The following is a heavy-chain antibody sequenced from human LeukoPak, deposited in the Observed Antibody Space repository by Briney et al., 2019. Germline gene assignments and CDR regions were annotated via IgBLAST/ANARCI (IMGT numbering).Heavy chain of an antibody. Sequence: SVKVSCKASGGTLSGYAISWVRQAPGQGLEWMGGIIPIYGTPHSAQKFQGRVTITTDESTSTAFMDLSSLRSEDTAVYYCARGKLGYYYYHMDAWGQGTEVTVSS. V-gene: IGHV1-69*05. CDR2: IIPIYGTP. D-gene: IGHD3-3*02. CDR1: GGTLSGYA. J-gene: IGHJ6*03. CDR3: ARGKLGYYYYHMDA.